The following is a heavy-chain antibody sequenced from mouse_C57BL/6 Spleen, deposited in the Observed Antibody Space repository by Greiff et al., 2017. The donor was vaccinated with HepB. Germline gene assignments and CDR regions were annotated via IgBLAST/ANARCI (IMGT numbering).Heavy chain of an antibody. CDR3: ARDGYGNYVSYFDY. CDR1: GFTFSSSA. D-gene: IGHD2-1*01. J-gene: IGHJ2*01. V-gene: IGHV5-4*01. Sequence: EVNLVESGGGLVKPGGSLKLSCAASGFTFSSSAMSWVRQTPEKRLAWVATMSDGGRYTYYPDNVKGRFTISRDNAKNNLYLQMSHLKSEDTAMYYCARDGYGNYVSYFDYWGQGTTLTVSS. CDR2: MSDGGRYT.